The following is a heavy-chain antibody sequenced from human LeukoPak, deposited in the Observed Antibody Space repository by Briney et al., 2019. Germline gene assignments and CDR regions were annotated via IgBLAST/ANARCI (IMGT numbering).Heavy chain of an antibody. CDR3: ATEGPYCSSTSCYNWFDP. D-gene: IGHD2-2*01. CDR1: GFTFTSYG. CDR2: ISAYNGNT. V-gene: IGHV1-18*01. J-gene: IGHJ5*02. Sequence: PGGSLRLSCAASGFTFTSYGISWVRQAPGQGLEWMGWISAYNGNTNYAQKLQGRVTMTTDTSTSTAYMELSSLRSEDTAVYYCATEGPYCSSTSCYNWFDPWGQGTLVTVSS.